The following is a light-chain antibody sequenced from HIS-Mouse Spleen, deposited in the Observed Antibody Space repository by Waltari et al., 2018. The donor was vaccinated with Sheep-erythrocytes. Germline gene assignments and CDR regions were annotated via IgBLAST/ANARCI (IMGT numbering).Light chain of an antibody. J-gene: IGLJ1*01. Sequence: QSALTQPRSVSGSPGQSVTISCTGTSSDVGGYNYVSWDQQHPGKAPKLMIYDVSKRPSGVPDRFSGSKSGNTASLTISWLQAEDEADYYCCSYAGSYNHVFATVTKVTVL. CDR2: DVS. CDR3: CSYAGSYNHV. CDR1: SSDVGGYNY. V-gene: IGLV2-11*01.